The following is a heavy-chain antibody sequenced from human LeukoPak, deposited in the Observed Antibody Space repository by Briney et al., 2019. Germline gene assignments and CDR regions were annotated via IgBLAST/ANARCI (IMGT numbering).Heavy chain of an antibody. Sequence: SETLSLTCAVYGGSFSGYYWSWIRQPPGKGLEWIGEINHSGSTNYNPSLKSRVTISVDTSKNQFSLRLSSVTAADTAVYYCARGGITMVRGVMRYMDVWGKGTTVTVSS. CDR2: INHSGST. CDR3: ARGGITMVRGVMRYMDV. J-gene: IGHJ6*03. D-gene: IGHD3-10*01. V-gene: IGHV4-34*01. CDR1: GGSFSGYY.